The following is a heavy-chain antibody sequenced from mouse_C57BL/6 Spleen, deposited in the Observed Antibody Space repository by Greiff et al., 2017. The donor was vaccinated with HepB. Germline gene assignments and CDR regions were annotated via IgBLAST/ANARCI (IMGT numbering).Heavy chain of an antibody. Sequence: VKLMESGAELVKPGASVKMSCKASGYTFTTYPIEWMKQNHGKSLEWIGNFHPYNDDTKYNEKFKGKATLTVEKSSSTVYLELSRLTSDDSAVYYCARNLYGNGGYYAMDYWGQGTSVTVSS. D-gene: IGHD2-1*01. J-gene: IGHJ4*01. CDR3: ARNLYGNGGYYAMDY. V-gene: IGHV1-47*01. CDR2: FHPYNDDT. CDR1: GYTFTTYP.